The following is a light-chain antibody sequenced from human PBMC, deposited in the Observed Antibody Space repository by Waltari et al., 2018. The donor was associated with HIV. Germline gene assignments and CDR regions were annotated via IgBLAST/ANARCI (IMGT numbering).Light chain of an antibody. J-gene: IGLJ3*02. Sequence: QSALTQPASVSGSPGQSITISCTGPTSAFGDYDHVSWYQQHPGKTPKLIIVEVHNWPSWVSTRFSGSKSGNTASLTISGLQSEDEADYYCGSYTSSTAWVFGGGT. CDR1: TSAFGDYDH. V-gene: IGLV2-14*01. CDR3: GSYTSSTAWV. CDR2: EVH.